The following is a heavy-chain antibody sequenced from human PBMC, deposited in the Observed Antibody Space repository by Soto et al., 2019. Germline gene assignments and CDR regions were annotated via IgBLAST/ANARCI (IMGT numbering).Heavy chain of an antibody. V-gene: IGHV3-21*01. CDR3: ASANEISENAFDI. D-gene: IGHD1-1*01. Sequence: GGSLRLSCAASGFTFSSYSMNWVRQAPGKGLEWVSSISSSSSYIYYADSVKGRFTISRDNAKNSLYLQMNSLRAEDTAVYYCASANEISENAFDIWGQGTMVTVSS. CDR1: GFTFSSYS. J-gene: IGHJ3*02. CDR2: ISSSSSYI.